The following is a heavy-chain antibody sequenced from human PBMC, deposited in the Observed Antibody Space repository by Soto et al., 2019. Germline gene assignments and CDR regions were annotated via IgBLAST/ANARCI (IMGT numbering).Heavy chain of an antibody. D-gene: IGHD6-6*01. V-gene: IGHV3-23*01. CDR1: GFTFSTYA. CDR3: AKGVSKYSSSSSPY. J-gene: IGHJ4*02. Sequence: EVQMLESGGGLVQPGGSLRLSCAASGFTFSTYAMSWVRQAPGKGLEWVSSISGIGDSAYHADSVKGRFTISRDNSKNTLYLQMNNLRVEDTAVYYCAKGVSKYSSSSSPYWGQGTLVTVSS. CDR2: ISGIGDSA.